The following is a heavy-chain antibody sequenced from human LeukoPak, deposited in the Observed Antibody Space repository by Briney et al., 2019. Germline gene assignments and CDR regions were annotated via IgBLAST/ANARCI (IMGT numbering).Heavy chain of an antibody. Sequence: SGGSLRLSCAASGFTFSNYAMSWVRQAPGKGLEWVSGITGSGDSRHNADSVTGRFTISRDNSKSTLYLQMNSLRAEDTAIYYCAKRIAVAGTRYFQDWGQGTLVTVSS. CDR1: GFTFSNYA. V-gene: IGHV3-23*01. D-gene: IGHD6-19*01. CDR2: ITGSGDSR. CDR3: AKRIAVAGTRYFQD. J-gene: IGHJ1*01.